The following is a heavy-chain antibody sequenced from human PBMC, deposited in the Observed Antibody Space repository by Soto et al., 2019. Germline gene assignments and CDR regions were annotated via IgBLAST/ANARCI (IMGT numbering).Heavy chain of an antibody. CDR1: GFTFSSYS. Sequence: GGSLRLSCAASGFTFSSYSMNWVRQAPGKGLEWVSSISSSSSYIYYADSVKGRFTISRDNAKNSLYLQMNSLRAEDTAVYYCARCSPIIVATICGYGMDVWGQGTTVTVSS. CDR2: ISSSSSYI. V-gene: IGHV3-21*01. D-gene: IGHD5-12*01. CDR3: ARCSPIIVATICGYGMDV. J-gene: IGHJ6*02.